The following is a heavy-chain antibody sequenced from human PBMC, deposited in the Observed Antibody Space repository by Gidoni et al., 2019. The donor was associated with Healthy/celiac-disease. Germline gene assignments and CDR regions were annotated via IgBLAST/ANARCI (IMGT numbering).Heavy chain of an antibody. D-gene: IGHD6-19*01. CDR2: ISGSVGST. Sequence: EVQLVESGGGLVQPGGSLRLSCAASGSTFSRYAMSWVRQAPGKGLEWVSAISGSVGSTYYADSVKGRFTISRDNSKNTLYLQMNSLRAEDTAVYYCAKGVDSSGWPAPFDYWGQGTLVTVSS. J-gene: IGHJ4*02. CDR3: AKGVDSSGWPAPFDY. V-gene: IGHV3-23*04. CDR1: GSTFSRYA.